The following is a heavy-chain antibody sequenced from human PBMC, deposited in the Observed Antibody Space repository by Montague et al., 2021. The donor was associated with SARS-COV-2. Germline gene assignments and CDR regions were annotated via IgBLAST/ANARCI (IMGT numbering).Heavy chain of an antibody. CDR1: GGSISSSSYY. J-gene: IGHJ4*02. Sequence: SETLSLTCTVSGGSISSSSYYWGWIRQPPGKELEWIGSIYYSGSTYYNPSLKSRVTISVDTSKNQFSLKLSSVTAADTAVYYCARHKRWRIAAAGRDFDYWGQGTLVTVSS. V-gene: IGHV4-39*01. D-gene: IGHD6-13*01. CDR2: IYYSGST. CDR3: ARHKRWRIAAAGRDFDY.